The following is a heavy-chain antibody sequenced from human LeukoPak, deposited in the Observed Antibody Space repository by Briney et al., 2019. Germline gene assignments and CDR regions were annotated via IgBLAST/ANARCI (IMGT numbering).Heavy chain of an antibody. J-gene: IGHJ6*02. CDR3: ARGVYGGSTYYYYGMDV. Sequence: SETLSLTCTVSGDSFTNTDFFWGWIRQPPGKGLEWIANIDDSGRIYSNLSLRSRVTMSRDTSKNQFSLKVTSVTAADTAVYYCARGVYGGSTYYYYGMDVWGQGTTVTVSS. CDR1: GDSFTNTDFF. CDR2: IDDSGRI. V-gene: IGHV4-39*07. D-gene: IGHD4-23*01.